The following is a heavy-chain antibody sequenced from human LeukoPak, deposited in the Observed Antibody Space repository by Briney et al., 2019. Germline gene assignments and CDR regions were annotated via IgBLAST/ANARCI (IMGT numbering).Heavy chain of an antibody. V-gene: IGHV3-30*01. D-gene: IGHD5-12*01. CDR1: GFTFSSYA. CDR3: ARERSGYDGFDY. J-gene: IGHJ4*02. Sequence: GGSLRLSCAASGFTFSSYAMHWVRQAPGKGLEWVAVISYDGSNKYYADSVKSRFTISRDNSKNTLYLQMNSLRAEDTAVYYCARERSGYDGFDYWGQGTLVTVSS. CDR2: ISYDGSNK.